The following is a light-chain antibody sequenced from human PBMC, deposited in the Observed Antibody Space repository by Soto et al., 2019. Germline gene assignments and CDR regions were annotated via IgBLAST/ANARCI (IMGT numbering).Light chain of an antibody. CDR3: QQYDNSPLT. J-gene: IGKJ4*01. CDR1: QSVSSN. Sequence: EIVLTQSPGTLSLSPGDRATLSCRASQSVSSNLAWYQQKPGQAPRLLIYGASNRATGIADRFSGSGSGTDFTLTISRLEPEDFAVYYCQQYDNSPLTFGGGTKVDNK. CDR2: GAS. V-gene: IGKV3-20*01.